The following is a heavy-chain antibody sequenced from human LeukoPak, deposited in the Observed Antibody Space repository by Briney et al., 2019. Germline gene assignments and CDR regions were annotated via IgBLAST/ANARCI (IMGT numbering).Heavy chain of an antibody. CDR1: GGSISSYY. J-gene: IGHJ4*02. CDR3: ASHMYSSSPFFDY. Sequence: PSETLSLTCTVSGGSISSYYWSWIRRPPGRGLEWIGYIYYSGSTNYNPSLKSRVTISVDTSKNQFSLKLSSVTAADTAVYYCASHMYSSSPFFDYWGQGTLVTVSS. CDR2: IYYSGST. V-gene: IGHV4-59*01. D-gene: IGHD6-6*01.